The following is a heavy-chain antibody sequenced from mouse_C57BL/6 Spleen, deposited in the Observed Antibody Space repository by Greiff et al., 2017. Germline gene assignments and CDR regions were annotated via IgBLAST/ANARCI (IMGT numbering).Heavy chain of an antibody. Sequence: VQLQQSGPELVKPGDSVKISCKASGYSFTGYFMNWVMQSHGKSLEWIGRINPYNGDTFYNQKFKGKATLTVDKSSSTAHMELRSLTSEDSAVYYCAREVGMDYDGYFYWYFDVWGTGTTVTVSS. CDR2: INPYNGDT. CDR1: GYSFTGYF. D-gene: IGHD2-3*01. CDR3: AREVGMDYDGYFYWYFDV. V-gene: IGHV1-20*01. J-gene: IGHJ1*03.